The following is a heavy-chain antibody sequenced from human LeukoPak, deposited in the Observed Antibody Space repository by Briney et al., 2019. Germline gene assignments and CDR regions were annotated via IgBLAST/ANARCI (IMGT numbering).Heavy chain of an antibody. CDR2: ILYDGSNK. Sequence: GGSLRLSCAASGFTFSSYAMHWVRQAPGKGLEWVAVILYDGSNKYYADSVKGRFTISRDNSKNTLYLQMNSLRAEDTAVYYCARDRGPAGIGLVDYWGQGTLVTVSS. D-gene: IGHD1-26*01. J-gene: IGHJ4*02. CDR1: GFTFSSYA. V-gene: IGHV3-30*04. CDR3: ARDRGPAGIGLVDY.